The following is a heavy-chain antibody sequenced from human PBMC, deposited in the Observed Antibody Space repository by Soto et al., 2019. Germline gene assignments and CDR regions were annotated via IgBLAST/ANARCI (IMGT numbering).Heavy chain of an antibody. CDR1: GFTFSSYA. D-gene: IGHD3-22*01. J-gene: IGHJ6*02. Sequence: LRLSCAASGFTFSSYAMHWVRQAPGKGLEWVAVISYDGSNKYYADSVKGRFTISRDNSKNTLYLQMNSLRAEDTAVYYCARGGGYYYYYYYGMDVWGQGTTVTVSS. CDR2: ISYDGSNK. V-gene: IGHV3-30-3*01. CDR3: ARGGGYYYYYYYGMDV.